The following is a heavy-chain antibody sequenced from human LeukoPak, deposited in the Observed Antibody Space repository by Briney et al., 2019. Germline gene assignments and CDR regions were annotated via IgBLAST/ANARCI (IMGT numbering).Heavy chain of an antibody. D-gene: IGHD1-26*01. CDR3: ARRRYSGSSQHFDY. Sequence: GGSLRLSCAASGFTFSDYAMSWVRQAPGKGLEWVSGISGSGDSTYYADSVKGRFTISRDNAKNSLYLQMNSLRAEDTAVYYCARRRYSGSSQHFDYWGQGTLVTVSS. CDR2: ISGSGDST. V-gene: IGHV3-23*01. J-gene: IGHJ4*02. CDR1: GFTFSDYA.